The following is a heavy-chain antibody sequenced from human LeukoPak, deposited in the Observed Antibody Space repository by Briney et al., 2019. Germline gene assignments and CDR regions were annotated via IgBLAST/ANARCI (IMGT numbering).Heavy chain of an antibody. Sequence: SGGSLRLSCAASGFTLSSYAMTWVRQAPGRGPEWVSSVDGGGGGTYYADSVKGRFTISRDNSKDTLYLQMNGLRAEDTAVYFCAKQSAGSAAWYSLHYDFWGQGTLVTVSS. CDR1: GFTLSSYA. J-gene: IGHJ4*02. D-gene: IGHD6-13*01. CDR3: AKQSAGSAAWYSLHYDF. CDR2: VDGGGGGT. V-gene: IGHV3-23*01.